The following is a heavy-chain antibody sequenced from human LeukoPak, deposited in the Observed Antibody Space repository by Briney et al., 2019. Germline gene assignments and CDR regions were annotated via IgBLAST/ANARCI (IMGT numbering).Heavy chain of an antibody. J-gene: IGHJ4*02. CDR3: ASSKDFYFEY. Sequence: GGSLGLSCAASGFTFNSYWMSWVRQAPGKGLEWVANIKQDGSEKYYVDSVKGRFTISRDNAKKSLYLQINSLRAEDTAVYYCASSKDFYFEYWGQGTLVTVSS. CDR2: IKQDGSEK. V-gene: IGHV3-7*03. CDR1: GFTFNSYW.